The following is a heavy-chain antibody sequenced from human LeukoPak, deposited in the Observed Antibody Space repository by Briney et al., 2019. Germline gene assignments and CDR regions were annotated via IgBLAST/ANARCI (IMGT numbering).Heavy chain of an antibody. CDR3: ARVMAVASTRPFDY. J-gene: IGHJ4*02. V-gene: IGHV5-51*01. CDR2: IYPVVSST. CDR1: VSTFTSYW. Sequence: GESLPISGQGSVSTFTSYWTGWVRQVPAKGLDWRGIIYPVVSSTRYSPSFQGQVTISADKSINTAYLQWRSLKASDTAMYYCARVMAVASTRPFDYWGQGTLVTVSS. D-gene: IGHD6-19*01.